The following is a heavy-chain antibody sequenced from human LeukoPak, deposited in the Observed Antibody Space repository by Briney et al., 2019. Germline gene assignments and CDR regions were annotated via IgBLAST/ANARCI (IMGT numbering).Heavy chain of an antibody. CDR1: GFTFCDCD. D-gene: IGHD6-25*01. CDR2: ISNRSSHI. J-gene: IGHJ4*02. CDR3: WRGFHHLRVAATGDY. Sequence: GGSLRLSCIASGFTFCDCDRNWVRQAPGKGLEWVSSISNRSSHIYYADSAKGRFTISRDNAKNSLYLQMNNLRAEDTAAYYCWRGFHHLRVAATGDYWGQGTLVTVSS. V-gene: IGHV3-21*06.